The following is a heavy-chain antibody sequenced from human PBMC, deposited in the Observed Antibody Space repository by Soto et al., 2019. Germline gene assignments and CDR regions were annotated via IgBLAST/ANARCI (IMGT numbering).Heavy chain of an antibody. V-gene: IGHV1-69*01. Sequence: QGQLVQSGAEVKKPGSSVKVSCKASGGTFSSYAISWVRQAPGQGLEWMGGIIPIFGTANYAQKLQGRDTITADESTNRAYMELSSLRSEDTAVYYCSRLNSGFDYWGQGTLVTVSS. D-gene: IGHD3-10*01. J-gene: IGHJ4*02. CDR3: SRLNSGFDY. CDR1: GGTFSSYA. CDR2: IIPIFGTA.